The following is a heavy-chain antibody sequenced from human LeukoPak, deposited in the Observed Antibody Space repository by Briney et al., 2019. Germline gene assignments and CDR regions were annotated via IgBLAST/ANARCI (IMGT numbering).Heavy chain of an antibody. CDR3: ARDTRHSLDN. D-gene: IGHD3-22*01. Sequence: GGSLRLSCAASGFTFRTYWMHWVRQTPGRGLVWVSRINGDGSSTNYADSVKGRFTISRDNGKNTVYLQMNSLRAEDTAVYYCARDTRHSLDNWGQGTLATVSS. J-gene: IGHJ4*02. CDR1: GFTFRTYW. CDR2: INGDGSST. V-gene: IGHV3-74*01.